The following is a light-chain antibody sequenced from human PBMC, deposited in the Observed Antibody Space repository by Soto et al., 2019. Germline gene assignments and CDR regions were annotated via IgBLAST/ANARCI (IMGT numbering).Light chain of an antibody. CDR2: DIN. CDR1: SSDVGNYIF. V-gene: IGLV2-14*01. J-gene: IGLJ1*01. Sequence: QSALTQPASVSGSPGQSITISCTGTSSDVGNYIFVSWYRQHPATAPNLMIYDINHRPSGVSSRFSGSNAGTTASLTISGLQAEDEADYYGVSYETRDSYVFGTGTKLTVL. CDR3: VSYETRDSYV.